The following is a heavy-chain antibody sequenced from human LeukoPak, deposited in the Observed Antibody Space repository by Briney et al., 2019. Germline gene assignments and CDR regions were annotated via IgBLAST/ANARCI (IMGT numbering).Heavy chain of an antibody. V-gene: IGHV1-18*01. D-gene: IGHD1-26*01. J-gene: IGHJ5*02. Sequence: GASVKVSCKASGYTFTSYGISWVRQAPGQGLEWMGWISAYNGNTNYAQKLQGRVTMTTDTSTSTAYMEVTRLNSDDTAVYYCARGDWELLRSGHDRFDPWGQGTLVTVSS. CDR3: ARGDWELLRSGHDRFDP. CDR2: ISAYNGNT. CDR1: GYTFTSYG.